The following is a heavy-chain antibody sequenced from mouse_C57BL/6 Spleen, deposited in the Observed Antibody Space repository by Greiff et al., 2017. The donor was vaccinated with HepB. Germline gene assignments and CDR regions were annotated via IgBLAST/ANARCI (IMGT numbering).Heavy chain of an antibody. V-gene: IGHV5-17*01. Sequence: EVQLVESGGGLVKPGGSLKLSCAASGFTFSDYGMHWVRQAPEKGLEWVAYISSGSSTIYYADTVKGRFTISRNNAKNNLFLQMTSVRSEDTAMYDCARGYGSSLWYFDVWGTGTTVTVSS. CDR3: ARGYGSSLWYFDV. J-gene: IGHJ1*03. CDR2: ISSGSSTI. D-gene: IGHD1-1*01. CDR1: GFTFSDYG.